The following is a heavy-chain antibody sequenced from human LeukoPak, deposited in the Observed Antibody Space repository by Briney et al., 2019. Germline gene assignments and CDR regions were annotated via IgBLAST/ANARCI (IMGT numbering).Heavy chain of an antibody. V-gene: IGHV1-69*04. CDR1: GGTFSSYT. CDR2: IIPILGIA. CDR3: ARDGLYSGSYPSPGY. D-gene: IGHD1-26*01. J-gene: IGHJ4*02. Sequence: SVKVSCKASGGTFSSYTISWVRQAPGQGLEWMGRIIPILGIANYAQKFQGRVTMTTDTSTSTAYMELRSLRSDDTAVYYCARDGLYSGSYPSPGYWGQGTLVTVSS.